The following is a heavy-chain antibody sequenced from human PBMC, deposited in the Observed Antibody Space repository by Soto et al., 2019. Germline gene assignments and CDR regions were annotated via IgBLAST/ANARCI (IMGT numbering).Heavy chain of an antibody. D-gene: IGHD2-2*01. CDR1: GYTFTGYY. Sequence: QVQLVQSGAEVKKPGASVKVSCKASGYTFTGYYMHWVRQAPGQGLEWMGWINPNSGGTNYAQKLQGWVTMTRDTSIRTAYMELSRLRSDDTAVYYCARGDIVLVPAAGKFKEYYYYYGMDVWGQGTTVTVSS. V-gene: IGHV1-2*04. CDR2: INPNSGGT. J-gene: IGHJ6*02. CDR3: ARGDIVLVPAAGKFKEYYYYYGMDV.